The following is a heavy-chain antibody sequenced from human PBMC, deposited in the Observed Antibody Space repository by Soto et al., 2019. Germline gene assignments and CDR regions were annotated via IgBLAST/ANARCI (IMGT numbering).Heavy chain of an antibody. CDR2: LYYSGST. Sequence: QVQLQESGPGLVKPSATLSLTCTVSGGSISSYYWSWIRPPPGKGLEWIGYLYYSGSTNYNTSLKSRVTISVDTSKNQFSLKLSSVTAADTAVYYFARGMGSSGWYWAFDIWGQGTMGTVS. D-gene: IGHD6-19*01. V-gene: IGHV4-59*01. CDR3: ARGMGSSGWYWAFDI. CDR1: GGSISSYY. J-gene: IGHJ3*02.